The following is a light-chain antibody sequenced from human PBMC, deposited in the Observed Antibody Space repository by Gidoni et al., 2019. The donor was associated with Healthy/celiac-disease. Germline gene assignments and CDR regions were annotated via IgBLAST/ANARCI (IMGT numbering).Light chain of an antibody. CDR1: QSVSSSY. J-gene: IGKJ4*01. CDR3: QQYGSSPRLT. Sequence: EIVLTQSPGTLSLSPGERATLSCRASQSVSSSYLAWYQQKPGQAPMLLIYGASSRATGIPDRFSGSGSGTDFTLTISRLEPEDFAVYYCQQYGSSPRLTFGGGTKVEIK. V-gene: IGKV3-20*01. CDR2: GAS.